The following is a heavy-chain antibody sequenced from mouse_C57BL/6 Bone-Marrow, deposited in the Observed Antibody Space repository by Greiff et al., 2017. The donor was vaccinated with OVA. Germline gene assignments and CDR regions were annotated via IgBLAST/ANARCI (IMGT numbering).Heavy chain of an antibody. CDR3: ASPRGSAYAMDY. J-gene: IGHJ4*01. Sequence: QVQLQQPGAELVRPGSSVKLSCKASGYTFTSYWMDWVKQRPGQGLEWIGNIYPSDSETNYNQKFKDKATLTVDKSSSTAYMQLRSLTSEDSAVYYCASPRGSAYAMDYWGQGTSVTVSS. V-gene: IGHV1-61*01. CDR2: IYPSDSET. CDR1: GYTFTSYW.